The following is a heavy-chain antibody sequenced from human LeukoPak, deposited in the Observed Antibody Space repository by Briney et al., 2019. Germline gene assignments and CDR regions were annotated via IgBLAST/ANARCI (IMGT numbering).Heavy chain of an antibody. CDR3: ARGGEEYQLLYNSYYYYMDV. Sequence: GGSLRLSCAASGFTFSSYSMNWVRQAPGKWLEWVSSISSSSSYIYYADSVKGRFTISRDNAKNSLYLQMNSLRAEDTAVYYCARGGEEYQLLYNSYYYYMDVWGKGTTVTVSS. D-gene: IGHD2-2*02. V-gene: IGHV3-21*01. J-gene: IGHJ6*03. CDR2: ISSSSSYI. CDR1: GFTFSSYS.